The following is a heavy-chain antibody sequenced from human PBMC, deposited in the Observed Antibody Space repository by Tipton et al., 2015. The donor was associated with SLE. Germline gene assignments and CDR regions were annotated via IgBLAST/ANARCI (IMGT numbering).Heavy chain of an antibody. V-gene: IGHV4-30-4*08. CDR2: IYYSGST. CDR3: ARGMLVWSGEDRYMDV. CDR1: GVSMSRGGYY. J-gene: IGHJ6*03. Sequence: TLSLTCTVSGVSMSRGGYYWSWIRQHPGKGLECIGYIYYSGSTDYKPSLKSRVTISVDTSKNRVSLKVRSVTAADTAVYYCARGMLVWSGEDRYMDVWGKGTTVTVSS. D-gene: IGHD3-10*01.